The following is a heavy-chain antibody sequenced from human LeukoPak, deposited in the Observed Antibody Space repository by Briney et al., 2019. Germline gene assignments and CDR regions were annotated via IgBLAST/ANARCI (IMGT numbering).Heavy chain of an antibody. V-gene: IGHV3-48*01. D-gene: IGHD3-10*01. J-gene: IGHJ4*02. Sequence: PGGSLRLSCAASGFTFSSYSMNWVRQAPGKGLEWVSYISSFSGTINYADSVKGRFTISRDNAKNSLYLQMNSLRAEDTAVYYCARDRGGLGYWGQGTLVTVSS. CDR2: ISSFSGTI. CDR1: GFTFSSYS. CDR3: ARDRGGLGY.